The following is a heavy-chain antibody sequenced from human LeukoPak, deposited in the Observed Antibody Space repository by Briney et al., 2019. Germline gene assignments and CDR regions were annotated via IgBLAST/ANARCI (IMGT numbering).Heavy chain of an antibody. CDR2: INPTGGST. J-gene: IGHJ5*02. CDR3: ARDNSVGDNAWWFDP. CDR1: GYTFTSYY. Sequence: ASVKVSCKASGYTFTSYYMHWVRQAPGQGHEWMGLINPTGGSTGYAQKFQGRVTMTRDMSTSTDYMELSSLRSEDTAIYYCARDNSVGDNAWWFDPRGQGTLVTVSS. D-gene: IGHD1-26*01. V-gene: IGHV1-46*01.